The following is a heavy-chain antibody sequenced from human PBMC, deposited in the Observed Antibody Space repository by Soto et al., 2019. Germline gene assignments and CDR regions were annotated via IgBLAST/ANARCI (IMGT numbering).Heavy chain of an antibody. Sequence: ASVKVSCKASGYTFTSYGISWVRQANGQGLEWMGWISAYNGNTNYAQKLQGRVTMTTDTSTSTAYMELRSLRSDDTAVYYCARVLDYYDSSGYSLDAFDIWGQGTMVTVSS. CDR3: ARVLDYYDSSGYSLDAFDI. CDR2: ISAYNGNT. V-gene: IGHV1-18*01. J-gene: IGHJ3*02. D-gene: IGHD3-22*01. CDR1: GYTFTSYG.